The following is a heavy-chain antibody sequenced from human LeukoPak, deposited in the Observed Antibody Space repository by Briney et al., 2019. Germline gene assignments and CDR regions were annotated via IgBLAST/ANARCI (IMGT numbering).Heavy chain of an antibody. CDR2: ISANNNNT. J-gene: IGHJ4*02. CDR1: GYSFTTYG. V-gene: IGHV1-18*01. CDR3: ARGSPPRRNYDSRGYYSYYFDY. Sequence: ASVKVSCKASGYSFTTYGISWVRQAPGQGLEWMGWISANNNNTDNVQKLQGRVTMTTDTSTSTVYMELRSLRSDDTAVYYCARGSPPRRNYDSRGYYSYYFDYWGQGTLVTVSS. D-gene: IGHD3-22*01.